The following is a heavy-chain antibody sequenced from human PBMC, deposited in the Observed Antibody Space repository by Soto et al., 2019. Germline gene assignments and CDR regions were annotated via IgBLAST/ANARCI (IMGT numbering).Heavy chain of an antibody. CDR1: GYTFFTYD. J-gene: IGHJ5*02. V-gene: IGHV1-18*01. Sequence: ASVKVSCKASGYTFFTYDISRVRQAPGQGLEWMGWISTYSGDTKYAQKFQGRVTVTTDASTTTAYLELRSLRSDDTAVYYCARHHGPTTSENWFDPWGQGTLVTVSS. D-gene: IGHD5-12*01. CDR2: ISTYSGDT. CDR3: ARHHGPTTSENWFDP.